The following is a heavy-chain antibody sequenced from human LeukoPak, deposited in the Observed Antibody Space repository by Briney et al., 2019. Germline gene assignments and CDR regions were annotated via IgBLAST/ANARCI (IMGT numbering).Heavy chain of an antibody. J-gene: IGHJ5*02. D-gene: IGHD2-2*01. CDR1: GFTVSSNY. Sequence: GGSLRLSCAASGFTVSSNYMNWVRQAPGKGLEWDSYISSSSTIYYADSVKGRFTISRDNAKNSLYLQMNSLRAEDTAVYYCARDLGSSTSFNWFDPWGQGTLVTVSS. CDR2: ISSSSTI. CDR3: ARDLGSSTSFNWFDP. V-gene: IGHV3-69-1*01.